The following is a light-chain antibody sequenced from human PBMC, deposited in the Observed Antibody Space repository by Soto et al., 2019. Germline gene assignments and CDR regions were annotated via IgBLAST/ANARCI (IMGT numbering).Light chain of an antibody. CDR1: QSVSSN. CDR3: QQYGSSLIT. V-gene: IGKV3-20*01. Sequence: DIVMTQSPLSLPVIPGEPASISCWSSQSVSSNLAWYQQKPGQAPRLLIYGASSRATGIPDRFSGSGSGTDFTLTISRLEPEDFAVYYCQQYGSSLITFGQGTRLEIK. CDR2: GAS. J-gene: IGKJ5*01.